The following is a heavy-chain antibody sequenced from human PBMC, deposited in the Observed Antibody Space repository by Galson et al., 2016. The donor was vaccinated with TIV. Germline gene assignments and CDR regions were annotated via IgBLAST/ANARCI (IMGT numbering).Heavy chain of an antibody. D-gene: IGHD3-3*01. V-gene: IGHV4-59*03. CDR2: VYYTGSTNNIPSLT. CDR1: GASISNYF. CDR3: VRTAYWSGHEDY. J-gene: IGHJ4*02. Sequence: LSLTCTVSGASISNYFWTWIRQPPGKGLEWIGYVYYTGSTNNIPSLTNYNPSLKSRVTISLDTSKNQFSLKVNSVTAGDTAIYYSVRTAYWSGHEDYWGQGVLVTVSP.